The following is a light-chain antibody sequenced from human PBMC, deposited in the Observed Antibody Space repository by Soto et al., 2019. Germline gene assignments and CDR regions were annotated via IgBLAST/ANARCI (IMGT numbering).Light chain of an antibody. V-gene: IGLV1-40*01. CDR3: QSFDSSLAGPI. J-gene: IGLJ2*01. Sequence: QPVLTQPPSVSGAPGQRVTISCTGSNSNIGADYGVHWYKQFPGTAPKLLISNYTNRPSGVPDRFSGSGSGSSASLAITGLQSEDEADYYCQSFDSSLAGPILGVGTKLTVL. CDR1: NSNIGADYG. CDR2: NYT.